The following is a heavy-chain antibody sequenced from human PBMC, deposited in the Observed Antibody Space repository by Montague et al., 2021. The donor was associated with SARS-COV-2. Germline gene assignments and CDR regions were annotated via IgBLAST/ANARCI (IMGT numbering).Heavy chain of an antibody. CDR2: INQSGST. CDR1: GGSFSGYY. CDR3: ARVAGGYYHDSSAYFDY. V-gene: IGHV4-34*01. Sequence: SETLSLTCAVYGGSFSGYYWSWIRQPPGKGLEWIGEINQSGSTNYNPSLKSRVTLSVDISKKQFSLKLSSLTAADTAVYYCARVAGGYYHDSSAYFDYWGQGSLVTVSS. J-gene: IGHJ4*02. D-gene: IGHD3-22*01.